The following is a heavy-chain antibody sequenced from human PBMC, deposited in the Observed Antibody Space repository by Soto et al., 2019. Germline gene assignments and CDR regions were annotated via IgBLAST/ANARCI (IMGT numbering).Heavy chain of an antibody. CDR3: TTGPVEGV. Sequence: GSLRLSCAASGLPISNAWMNWVRQAPGKGLEWVGRIKTKTEGGPTDYAAAVKGRFTVSRDDSKNTLYLQMNSLKTEDTAVYYCTTGPVEGVWGQGTTVTVSS. CDR2: IKTKTEGGPT. J-gene: IGHJ6*02. V-gene: IGHV3-15*07. CDR1: GLPISNAW.